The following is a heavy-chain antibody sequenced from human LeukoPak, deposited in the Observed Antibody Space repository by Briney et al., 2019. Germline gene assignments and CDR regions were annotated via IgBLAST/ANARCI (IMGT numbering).Heavy chain of an antibody. V-gene: IGHV4-30-2*01. CDR2: IYHSGST. Sequence: SQTLSLTCAVSGGSISSGGYSWSWIRQPPGKSLEWIGYIYHSGSTYYNPSLKSRVTISVDRSKNQFSLKLSSVTAADTAVYYCASQLSPGIGYFDYWGQGTLVTVSS. D-gene: IGHD2/OR15-2a*01. CDR3: ASQLSPGIGYFDY. J-gene: IGHJ4*02. CDR1: GGSISSGGYS.